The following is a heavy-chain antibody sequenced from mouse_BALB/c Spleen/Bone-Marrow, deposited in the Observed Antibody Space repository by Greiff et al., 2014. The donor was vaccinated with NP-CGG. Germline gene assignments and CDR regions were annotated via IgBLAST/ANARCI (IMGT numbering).Heavy chain of an antibody. CDR1: GFSLTTYG. Sequence: VHLVESGPGLVAPSQSLSITCTVSGFSLTTYGVHWVRQPPGKGLEWLGVLWADGSTNYNSALMCRLSISKDNSKSQVFLKMNSLQTEDTAMYYCARITTATGAMDYWGQGTSVTVSS. D-gene: IGHD1-2*01. V-gene: IGHV2-9*02. J-gene: IGHJ4*01. CDR2: LWADGST. CDR3: ARITTATGAMDY.